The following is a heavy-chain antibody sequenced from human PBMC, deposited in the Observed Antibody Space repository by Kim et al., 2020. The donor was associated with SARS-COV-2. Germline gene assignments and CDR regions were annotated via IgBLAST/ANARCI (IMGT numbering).Heavy chain of an antibody. V-gene: IGHV4-59*08. CDR3: ARLLTTVVNPSGGFWYFDL. D-gene: IGHD4-17*01. J-gene: IGHJ2*01. Sequence: SETLSLTCTVSGGSISSYYWSWIRQPPGKGLEWIGYIYYSGSTNYNPSLKSRVTISVDTSKNQFSLKLSSVTAADTAVYYCARLLTTVVNPSGGFWYFDLWGRGTLVTVSS. CDR1: GGSISSYY. CDR2: IYYSGST.